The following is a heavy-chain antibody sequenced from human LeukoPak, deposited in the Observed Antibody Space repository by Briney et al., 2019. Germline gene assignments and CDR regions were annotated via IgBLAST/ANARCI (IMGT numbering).Heavy chain of an antibody. CDR3: ARGHYYGMDV. CDR1: GFPFSGYW. V-gene: IGHV3-74*01. CDR2: INSDGRST. J-gene: IGHJ6*01. Sequence: PGGSLRHSCAASGFPFSGYWLNCVRQPPRKGLVWVSRINSDGRSTTCEASVKGRFTISRANAKSTLYLQMSSLRPEVTAVYYCARGHYYGMDVWGQGGTVTVSS.